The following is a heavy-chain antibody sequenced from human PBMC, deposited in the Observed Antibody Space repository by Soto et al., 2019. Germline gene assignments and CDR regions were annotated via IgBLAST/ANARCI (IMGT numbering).Heavy chain of an antibody. CDR1: GGSISSHY. CDR3: ARAPNDYNYHYYGLDV. CDR2: IYYSGNT. Sequence: QVQLRESGPGLVKPSETLSLTCVVSGGSISSHYWSWIRQPPGKGLECIGYIYYSGNTKYNPSLERRVTISVDMSKKQFSLNLRSVTAADTAVYYCARAPNDYNYHYYGLDVWGQGTTVTVSS. J-gene: IGHJ6*02. D-gene: IGHD4-4*01. V-gene: IGHV4-59*11.